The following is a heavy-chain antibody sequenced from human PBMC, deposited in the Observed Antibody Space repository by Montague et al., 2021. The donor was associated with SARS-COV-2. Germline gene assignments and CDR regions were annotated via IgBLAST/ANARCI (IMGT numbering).Heavy chain of an antibody. CDR1: CGSFSGYY. CDR3: ARGRGTALFRRVYFGMDV. CDR2: INHSGST. J-gene: IGHJ6*02. D-gene: IGHD1-1*01. V-gene: IGHV4-34*01. Sequence: SETLSLTCAVYCGSFSGYYWSWIRHPPGKGLEWIWEINHSGSTNXNPSLKSGVTISVDTSKNQFSLKLSSVTAADTAVYYCARGRGTALFRRVYFGMDVWGQGTTVTVSS.